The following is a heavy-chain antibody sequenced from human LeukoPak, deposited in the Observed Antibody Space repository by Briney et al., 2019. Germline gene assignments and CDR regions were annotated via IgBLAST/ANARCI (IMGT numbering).Heavy chain of an antibody. Sequence: SETLSLTCSVSGASIRSHNHYWDWIRQPPGKGLEWIGYIYYSGSTNYNPSLKSRVTISVDTSKNQFSLKLSSVTAADTAVYYCAGGYSYGYDYWGQGTLVTVSS. J-gene: IGHJ4*02. CDR3: AGGYSYGYDY. D-gene: IGHD5-18*01. CDR1: GASIRSHNHY. V-gene: IGHV4-61*01. CDR2: IYYSGST.